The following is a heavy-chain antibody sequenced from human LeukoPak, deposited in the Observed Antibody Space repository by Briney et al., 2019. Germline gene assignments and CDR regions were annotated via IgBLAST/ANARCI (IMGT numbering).Heavy chain of an antibody. CDR3: AHRSYDSSLYSYYFDF. CDR1: GFSLSTSGVG. V-gene: IGHV2-5*01. D-gene: IGHD6-13*01. Sequence: ESGPTLVKPTQPLTLTCTFSGFSLSTSGVGVGWVRQPPGKALEWLALIYWNDDKRYSPSLKSRLTITKDTSKNQVVLTMTNMDPVDTATYYCAHRSYDSSLYSYYFDFWGQGTLVTVSS. CDR2: IYWNDDK. J-gene: IGHJ4*02.